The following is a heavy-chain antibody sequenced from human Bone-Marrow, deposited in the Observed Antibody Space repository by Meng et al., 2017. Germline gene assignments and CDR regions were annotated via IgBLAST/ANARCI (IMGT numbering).Heavy chain of an antibody. CDR3: AVVPAAMWV. Sequence: ASVKVSCKASGYTFTSYDINWVRQATGQGLEWMGWMNPNSGNTGYAQKFQGRVTMTRNSSISTAYMELSSLRSEATAVYYWAVVPAAMWVWGQGTLVTVSS. D-gene: IGHD2-2*01. CDR1: GYTFTSYD. V-gene: IGHV1-8*01. CDR2: MNPNSGNT. J-gene: IGHJ4*02.